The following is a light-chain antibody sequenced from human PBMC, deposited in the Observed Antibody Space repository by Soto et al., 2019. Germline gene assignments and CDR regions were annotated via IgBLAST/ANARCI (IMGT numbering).Light chain of an antibody. Sequence: EIQMTQSPSSVSASVGDRVTIICRASQSVSTRLAWYQQKPGKAPKVLIYDASSWAGGVPSRFTGSGSGTDFTLTISSLQPEDFATYYCLLDYNYPLTFGQGTNLDIK. CDR3: LLDYNYPLT. J-gene: IGKJ1*01. V-gene: IGKV1-5*02. CDR2: DAS. CDR1: QSVSTR.